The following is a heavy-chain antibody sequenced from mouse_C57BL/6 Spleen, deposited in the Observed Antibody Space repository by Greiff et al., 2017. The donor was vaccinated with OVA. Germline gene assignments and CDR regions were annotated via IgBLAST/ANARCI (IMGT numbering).Heavy chain of an antibody. V-gene: IGHV1-19*01. CDR1: GYTFTDYY. CDR3: ARSGTTMVKGNGYYAMDY. CDR2: INPYNGGT. Sequence: EVQLQQSGPVLVKPGASVKMSCKASGYTFTDYYMNWVKQSHGKSLEWIGVINPYNGGTSYNQKFKGKATLTVDKSSSTAYLELNSLTSEDSAVYYCARSGTTMVKGNGYYAMDYWGQGTSVTVSS. D-gene: IGHD2-2*01. J-gene: IGHJ4*01.